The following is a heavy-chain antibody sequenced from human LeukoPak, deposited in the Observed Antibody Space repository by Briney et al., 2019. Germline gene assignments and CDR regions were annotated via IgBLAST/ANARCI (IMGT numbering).Heavy chain of an antibody. CDR1: GGSISSHC. CDR2: VYYSGST. V-gene: IGHV4-59*11. J-gene: IGHJ3*02. CDR3: ARGVDCSDFAFDI. Sequence: SGTLSLTCTVSGGSISSHCWSWIRQPPRKGLEWIAYVYYSGSTNYNPSLKSRVTISVDTSKNQSSLKLSSVTAADTAVYYCARGVDCSDFAFDIWGQGTMVTVSS. D-gene: IGHD2-15*01.